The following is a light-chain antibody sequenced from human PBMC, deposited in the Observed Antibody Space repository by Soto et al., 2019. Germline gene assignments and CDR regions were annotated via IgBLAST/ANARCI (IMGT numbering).Light chain of an antibody. J-gene: IGLJ1*01. Sequence: QSVLTQPPSASGTPGQRVTISCSGSSSNIGSNTVNLYQQLPGTAPKLLIYSNNQRPSGVPDRFSGSKSGTSASLAISGLQSEDEADYYCAAWDDSRNALYVFGTGTKLTVL. V-gene: IGLV1-44*01. CDR3: AAWDDSRNALYV. CDR1: SSNIGSNT. CDR2: SNN.